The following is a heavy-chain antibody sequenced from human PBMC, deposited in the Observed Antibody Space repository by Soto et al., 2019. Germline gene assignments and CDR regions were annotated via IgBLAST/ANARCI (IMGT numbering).Heavy chain of an antibody. V-gene: IGHV4-38-2*01. CDR1: GCSISSGYY. D-gene: IGHD1-1*01. CDR2: MFHSGDS. J-gene: IGHJ4*02. Sequence: PXEGLCVSGVVSGCSISSGYYWCWIRQPPGRGLEWTGSMFHSGDSFYNPSLKSRSAISIDTSKNKISLKMRAVTATDTAVYYCVREGWNDGGGQWGKGTLVTVSS. CDR3: VREGWNDGGGQ.